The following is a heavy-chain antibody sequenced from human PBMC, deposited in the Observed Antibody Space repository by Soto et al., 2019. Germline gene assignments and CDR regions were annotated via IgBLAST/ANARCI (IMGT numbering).Heavy chain of an antibody. D-gene: IGHD3-16*02. CDR3: ARGFISDDAFDI. Sequence: SETLSLTCTVSGGSISSGGYYWSWIRQHPGKGLEWIGYIYYSGSTYYNPSLKSRVTISVDTSKNQFSLKLSSVTAADTAVYYCARGFISDDAFDIWGQGTMVTVSS. J-gene: IGHJ3*02. CDR1: GGSISSGGYY. V-gene: IGHV4-31*03. CDR2: IYYSGST.